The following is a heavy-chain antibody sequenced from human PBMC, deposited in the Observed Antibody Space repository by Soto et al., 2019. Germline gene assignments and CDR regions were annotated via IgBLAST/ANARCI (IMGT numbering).Heavy chain of an antibody. Sequence: GGSLRLSCAASGFTFSSYAMSWVRQAPGKGLEWVSAISGSGGSTYYADSVKGRFTISRDNSKNTLYLQMNSLRAEDTAVYYCAKVGVAMVRGVIITYYFDYWGQGTLVTVSS. J-gene: IGHJ4*02. CDR3: AKVGVAMVRGVIITYYFDY. CDR1: GFTFSSYA. V-gene: IGHV3-23*01. CDR2: ISGSGGST. D-gene: IGHD3-10*01.